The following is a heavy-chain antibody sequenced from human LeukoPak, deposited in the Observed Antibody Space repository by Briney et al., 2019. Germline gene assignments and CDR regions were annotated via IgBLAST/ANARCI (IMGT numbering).Heavy chain of an antibody. Sequence: GGSLRPSCAASGFTFSSYWMSWVRQAPGKGLEWVANIKEDGSEKDYVDSVRGRFTISRDNARNSLYLQMNSLRAEDTAVYYCARDWMGYCSSNSCYLYYMDVWGKGTTVTVSS. V-gene: IGHV3-7*01. CDR2: IKEDGSEK. CDR3: ARDWMGYCSSNSCYLYYMDV. CDR1: GFTFSSYW. D-gene: IGHD2-2*01. J-gene: IGHJ6*03.